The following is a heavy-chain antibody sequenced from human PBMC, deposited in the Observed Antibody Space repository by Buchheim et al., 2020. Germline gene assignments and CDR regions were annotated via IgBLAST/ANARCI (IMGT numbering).Heavy chain of an antibody. D-gene: IGHD5-12*01. J-gene: IGHJ6*03. Sequence: EVQLLESGGGMVQPGESLRLSCAASGFTFSSYAMTWVRQAPGKGLEWVSSISGRGGSTYYADSVKGRFTISRDHSKNTVFLQMSSLRGEDTAVYYCAKEASVTTTYMDVWGKGTT. CDR3: AKEASVTTTYMDV. V-gene: IGHV3-23*01. CDR1: GFTFSSYA. CDR2: ISGRGGST.